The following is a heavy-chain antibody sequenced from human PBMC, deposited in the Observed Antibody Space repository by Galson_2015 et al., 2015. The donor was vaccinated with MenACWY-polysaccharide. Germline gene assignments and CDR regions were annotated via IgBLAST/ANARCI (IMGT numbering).Heavy chain of an antibody. D-gene: IGHD1-7*01. CDR1: GFTFSSFA. CDR2: ISGRDGRT. Sequence: SLRLSCAASGFTFSSFAMTWVRQAPGKGLEWVSGISGRDGRTFYADSVKGRFTISRDNSKNTLYLQMNSLGAEDTAVFYCVRKNWNYVMYYSYGMDVWGQGTTVTVSS. CDR3: VRKNWNYVMYYSYGMDV. J-gene: IGHJ6*02. V-gene: IGHV3-23*01.